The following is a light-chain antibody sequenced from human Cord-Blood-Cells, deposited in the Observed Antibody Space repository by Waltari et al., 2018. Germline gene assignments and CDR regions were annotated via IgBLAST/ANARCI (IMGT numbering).Light chain of an antibody. CDR2: EGS. CDR1: SSDVGSYNL. J-gene: IGLJ2*01. V-gene: IGLV2-23*01. CDR3: CSYAGSSIYVV. Sequence: QSALTQPASVSGSPGQSITISCTGTSSDVGSYNLVSWYQKHPGKAPKLMIYEGSKRPSGVSNRFSGSKSGNTASLTISGLQAEDEADYYCCSYAGSSIYVVFGGGTKLTVL.